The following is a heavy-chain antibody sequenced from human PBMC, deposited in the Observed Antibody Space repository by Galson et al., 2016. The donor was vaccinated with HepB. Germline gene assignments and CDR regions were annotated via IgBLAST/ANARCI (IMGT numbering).Heavy chain of an antibody. CDR1: GFTLSSCG. D-gene: IGHD6-6*01. CDR3: AKVGSIVARPDYFDS. CDR2: ISDDGSNK. J-gene: IGHJ4*02. Sequence: SLRLSCAASGFTLSSCGMYWVRQAPGKGLEWVAVISDDGSNKMYEDSVKGRFTISRDNSKNTLYLQMNSLRLEDTAMYYCAKVGSIVARPDYFDSWGQGTLVTVSS. V-gene: IGHV3-30*18.